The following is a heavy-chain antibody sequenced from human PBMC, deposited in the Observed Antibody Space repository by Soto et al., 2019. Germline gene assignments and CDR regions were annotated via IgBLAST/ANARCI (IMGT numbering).Heavy chain of an antibody. D-gene: IGHD4-4*01. CDR1: GGTFSSYA. Sequence: GASVKVSCKASGGTFSSYAISWVRQAPGQGLEWMGGIIPIFGTANYAQKFQGRVTMTRDTSTSTVYMELSSLRSEDTAVYYCAIETIRNYRGLFDYRGQGSLVTASS. V-gene: IGHV1-69*05. J-gene: IGHJ4*02. CDR2: IIPIFGTA. CDR3: AIETIRNYRGLFDY.